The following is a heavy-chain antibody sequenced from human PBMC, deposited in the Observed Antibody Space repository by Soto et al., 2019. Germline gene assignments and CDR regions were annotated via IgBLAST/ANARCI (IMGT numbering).Heavy chain of an antibody. V-gene: IGHV3-30-3*01. CDR1: GFPFSTLA. CDR3: ARDYTGYFDY. D-gene: IGHD3-16*01. CDR2: ISYDGGNT. Sequence: GGSLRLSCAASGFPFSTLAMHWVRQAPGKGLERVAVISYDGGNTYYADSVKGRFTISRDNSKNTLYLQMNSLRAEDTAVYYCARDYTGYFDYWGQGTLVTVSS. J-gene: IGHJ4*02.